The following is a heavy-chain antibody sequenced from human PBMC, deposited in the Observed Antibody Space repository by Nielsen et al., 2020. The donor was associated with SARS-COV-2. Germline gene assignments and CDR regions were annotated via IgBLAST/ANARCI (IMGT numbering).Heavy chain of an antibody. CDR2: ISWNSGSI. Sequence: GGSLRLSCAASGFTFDDYAMHWVRQAPGKGLEWVSGISWNSGSIGYADSVKGRFTISRDNAKNSLYLQMNSLRAEDTALYYCAKDTWGVPHGLFDYWGQGTLVTVSS. CDR3: AKDTWGVPHGLFDY. CDR1: GFTFDDYA. D-gene: IGHD3-16*01. J-gene: IGHJ4*02. V-gene: IGHV3-9*01.